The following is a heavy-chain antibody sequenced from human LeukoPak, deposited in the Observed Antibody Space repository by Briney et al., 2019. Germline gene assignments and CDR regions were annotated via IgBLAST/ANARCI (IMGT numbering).Heavy chain of an antibody. CDR3: ARGRDIVVVPAFCDY. CDR2: INPNSGGT. V-gene: IGHV1-2*02. D-gene: IGHD2-2*01. CDR1: GYTFTGYY. J-gene: IGHJ4*02. Sequence: GASVKVSCKXSGYTFTGYYMHWVRQAPGQGLERMGWINPNSGGTNYAQKFQGRVTMTRDTSISTAYMELSRLRSDDTAVYYCARGRDIVVVPAFCDYWGQGTLVTVSS.